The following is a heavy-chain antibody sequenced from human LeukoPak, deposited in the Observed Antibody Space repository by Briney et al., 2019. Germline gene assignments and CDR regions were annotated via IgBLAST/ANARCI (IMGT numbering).Heavy chain of an antibody. J-gene: IGHJ4*02. CDR2: ISDIGSI. V-gene: IGHV4-59*08. Sequence: SETLSLTCTVSGGSISGYYWSWIRQPPGKGLEWIAYISDIGSINYNPSLKSRVTISLDTSKNQFSLKLSSVTAADTAVYYCAGHHPRNTVDFWGQGTLVTVSS. CDR3: AGHHPRNTVDF. D-gene: IGHD2/OR15-2a*01. CDR1: GGSISGYY.